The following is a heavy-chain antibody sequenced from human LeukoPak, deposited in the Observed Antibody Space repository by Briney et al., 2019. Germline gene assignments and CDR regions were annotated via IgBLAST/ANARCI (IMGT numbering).Heavy chain of an antibody. J-gene: IGHJ4*02. Sequence: GGSLRLSCAASGFPFSSYAMSWVRQAPGKGLEWVSSIIASGGSTYYADSVKGRFTISRDNSKNTLYLQMNSLRAEDTAVYYCARPQLERPTGYFDYWGQGTLVTVSS. V-gene: IGHV3-23*01. CDR2: IIASGGST. D-gene: IGHD1-1*01. CDR1: GFPFSSYA. CDR3: ARPQLERPTGYFDY.